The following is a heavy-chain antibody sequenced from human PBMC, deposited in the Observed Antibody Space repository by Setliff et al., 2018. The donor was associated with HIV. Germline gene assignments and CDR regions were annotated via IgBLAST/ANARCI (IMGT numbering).Heavy chain of an antibody. J-gene: IGHJ5*02. CDR2: ISGSAGTT. V-gene: IGHV3-23*01. CDR3: ARVSPWFDP. CDR1: GFTFSRYA. Sequence: GGSLRLSCAASGFTFSRYAMTWVRQAPGKGLEWVSAISGSAGTTYYADSVKGRFTISRDNSKNTLYLQMNSLRAEDTAVYYCARVSPWFDPWGQGTLVTVSS.